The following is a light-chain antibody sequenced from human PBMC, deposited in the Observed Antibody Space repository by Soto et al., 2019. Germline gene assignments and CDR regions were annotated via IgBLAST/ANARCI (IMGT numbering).Light chain of an antibody. CDR3: LQHNSYPLT. CDR1: QGIRRD. J-gene: IGKJ4*01. Sequence: DIQMTQSPSSLSAPVGGRVTITCRASQGIRRDLGWYQQKPGKAPTRLIYAVSSLHSGVPSRFSGSGSGTEITLTISSLLPEDSATYYCLQHNSYPLTFGGGTKVEIK. CDR2: AVS. V-gene: IGKV1-17*01.